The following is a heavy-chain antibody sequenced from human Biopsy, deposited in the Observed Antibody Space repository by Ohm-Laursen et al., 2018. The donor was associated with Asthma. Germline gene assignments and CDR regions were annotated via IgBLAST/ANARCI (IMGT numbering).Heavy chain of an antibody. CDR1: GFTFSSYA. Sequence: SLRLSCSASGFTFSSYAMSWVRQAPGKGLEWVSAISGSGGSTYYADSVKGRFTISRDNAKNTLYLQMNSLRAEDTAVYYCARVAYGGLTCFDPWGQGTLVTVSS. CDR3: ARVAYGGLTCFDP. CDR2: ISGSGGST. J-gene: IGHJ5*02. D-gene: IGHD4-23*01. V-gene: IGHV3-23*01.